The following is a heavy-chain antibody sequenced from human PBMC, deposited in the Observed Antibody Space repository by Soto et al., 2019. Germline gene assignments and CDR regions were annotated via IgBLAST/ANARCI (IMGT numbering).Heavy chain of an antibody. J-gene: IGHJ6*03. D-gene: IGHD3-10*01. Sequence: EVQLVESGGGLVQPGGSLKLSCAASGFTFSGSAMHWVRQASGKGLEWVGRIRSKANSYATAYAASVKGRFTISRDDSKNTPYLQMNSLKTEDTAVYYCTIEGGAYGSGSYYYYYYMDVWGKGTTVTVSS. CDR1: GFTFSGSA. CDR2: IRSKANSYAT. CDR3: TIEGGAYGSGSYYYYYYMDV. V-gene: IGHV3-73*01.